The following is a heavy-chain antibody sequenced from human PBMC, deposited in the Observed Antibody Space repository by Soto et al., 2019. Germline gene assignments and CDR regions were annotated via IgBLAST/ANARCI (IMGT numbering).Heavy chain of an antibody. D-gene: IGHD2-15*01. J-gene: IGHJ4*02. CDR3: ARAIATYCSGGSCYSGIFDY. CDR1: GFTFSDYY. CDR2: ISSSGSTI. V-gene: IGHV3-11*01. Sequence: QVQLVESGGGWVKPGGSLRLSCAASGFTFSDYYMSWIRQAPGKGLEWDSYISSSGSTIYYADSVKGRFTISRDNAKNSLYLQMNSLRAEDTAVYYCARAIATYCSGGSCYSGIFDYWGQGTLVTVSS.